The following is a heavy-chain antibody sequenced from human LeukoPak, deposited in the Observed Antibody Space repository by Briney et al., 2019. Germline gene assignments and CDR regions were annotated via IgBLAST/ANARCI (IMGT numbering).Heavy chain of an antibody. Sequence: ASVKVSCKASGDTFTNYDVNWVRQAFGQGLEWMGWMNPNSGNTGYAQKFQGRVTMTRNTSISTAYMELSSLRSEDTAVYYCARGRIAAAAYHYYGMDVWGQGTTVTVSS. J-gene: IGHJ6*02. CDR3: ARGRIAAAAYHYYGMDV. V-gene: IGHV1-8*01. CDR2: MNPNSGNT. D-gene: IGHD6-13*01. CDR1: GDTFTNYD.